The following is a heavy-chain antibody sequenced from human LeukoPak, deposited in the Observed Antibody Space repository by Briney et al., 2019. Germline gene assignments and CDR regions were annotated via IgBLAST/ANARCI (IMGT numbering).Heavy chain of an antibody. Sequence: PSETLSLTCTVSGGSISSYYWSWIRQPPGKGLEWIEYIYYSGSTNYNPSLKSRVTISVDTSKNQFSLKLSSVTAADTAVYYCARAMGYGDYGYYYYGMDVWGQGTAVTVSS. CDR1: GGSISSYY. J-gene: IGHJ6*02. CDR2: IYYSGST. V-gene: IGHV4-59*01. D-gene: IGHD4-17*01. CDR3: ARAMGYGDYGYYYYGMDV.